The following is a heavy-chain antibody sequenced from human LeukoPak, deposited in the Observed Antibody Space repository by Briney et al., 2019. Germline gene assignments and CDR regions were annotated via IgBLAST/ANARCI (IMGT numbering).Heavy chain of an antibody. Sequence: GGSLRLSCAASGFRFDDYTMHWVRQVPGKSLEGVALLSWDSVTIAYGDSVKGRFTTSRDNSKNSLYLQMSSLRAEDTALYYCVKDRRDGYYYMDVWGKGTTVTVSS. CDR3: VKDRRDGYYYMDV. CDR1: GFRFDDYT. CDR2: LSWDSVTI. J-gene: IGHJ6*03. V-gene: IGHV3-43*01. D-gene: IGHD5-24*01.